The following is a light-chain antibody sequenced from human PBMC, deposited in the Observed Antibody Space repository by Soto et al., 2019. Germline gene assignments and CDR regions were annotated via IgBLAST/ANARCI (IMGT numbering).Light chain of an antibody. Sequence: EIVLTQSAGTLSLSPGEMDTLSCRASQNVGSNYLAWYQQKTGQAPRLLIYGPSSRATGIPDRFSGSGSGTELTLTISRLEPEDFAVYYCQQYGSSPFTCGPGTKVDIK. CDR1: QNVGSNY. CDR3: QQYGSSPFT. V-gene: IGKV3-20*01. J-gene: IGKJ3*01. CDR2: GPS.